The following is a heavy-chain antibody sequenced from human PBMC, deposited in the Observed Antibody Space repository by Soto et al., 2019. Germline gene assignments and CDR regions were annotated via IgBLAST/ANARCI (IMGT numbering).Heavy chain of an antibody. J-gene: IGHJ4*02. CDR1: GFTFSSYS. V-gene: IGHV3-21*01. CDR3: ARSYDILTRYSGFDY. D-gene: IGHD3-9*01. CDR2: ISSSSSFI. Sequence: EVQLVESGGGLVKPGGSLRLSCAASGFTFSSYSMNWVRQAPGKGLEWVSSISSSSSFIYYADSVKGRFTISRDNAKNSLYLQMNSLRAEDTAMFYCARSYDILTRYSGFDYWGQGTLVTVSS.